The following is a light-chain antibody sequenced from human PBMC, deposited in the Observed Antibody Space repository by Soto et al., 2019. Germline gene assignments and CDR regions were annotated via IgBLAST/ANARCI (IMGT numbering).Light chain of an antibody. CDR3: QQYDNWPWT. CDR2: GAS. Sequence: EIVMTQSPATLSVSPGGRATLSCRASQRIGDTLAWYQQKPGQAPRLVIHGASSRVTGLPARFSGSGSGTDFTITISSLQSDDFVVYYCQQYDNWPWTFGQGTKVEIK. V-gene: IGKV3-15*01. J-gene: IGKJ1*01. CDR1: QRIGDT.